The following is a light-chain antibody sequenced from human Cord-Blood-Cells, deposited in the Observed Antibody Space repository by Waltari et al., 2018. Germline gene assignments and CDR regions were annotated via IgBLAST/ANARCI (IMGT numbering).Light chain of an antibody. CDR1: QSVLYSSNNKNY. Sequence: FVMTQPPDSLAVSMCERPTITCKASQSVLYSSNNKNYLAWYQQKPGQPPKLLICWASTRESGVPDRFSGSGSGTDFTLTISSLQAEDVAVYYCQQYYSTPQTFGQGTKVEIK. V-gene: IGKV4-1*01. CDR2: WAS. CDR3: QQYYSTPQT. J-gene: IGKJ1*01.